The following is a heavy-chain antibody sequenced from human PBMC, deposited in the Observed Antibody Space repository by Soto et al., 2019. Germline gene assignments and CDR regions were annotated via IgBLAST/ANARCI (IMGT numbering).Heavy chain of an antibody. Sequence: GGSLRLSCAASGFPFSSDAMTWVRQAPGKGLEWVSRISASSGSTFYADLVKGRVTISRDNAKKIVNLQMNTLRTEDTAVYYCASSPSTDCGECFGSWGQGTLVTVSS. CDR3: ASSPSTDCGECFGS. D-gene: IGHD4-17*01. J-gene: IGHJ5*01. CDR1: GFPFSSDA. CDR2: ISASSGST. V-gene: IGHV3-23*01.